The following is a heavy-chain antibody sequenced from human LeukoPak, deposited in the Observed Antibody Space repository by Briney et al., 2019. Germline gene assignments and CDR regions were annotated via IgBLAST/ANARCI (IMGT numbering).Heavy chain of an antibody. Sequence: ASVKVSCKASGYTFTGYYLHWLRQAPGQGLEWLGRINPNTGGTDDAQKSQGRVTMTRDTSINTAYMELSRLRPDDTAVYYCARDRSGYSYGEPLDHWGQGTLVIVSS. J-gene: IGHJ4*02. D-gene: IGHD5-18*01. CDR3: ARDRSGYSYGEPLDH. V-gene: IGHV1-2*06. CDR2: INPNTGGT. CDR1: GYTFTGYY.